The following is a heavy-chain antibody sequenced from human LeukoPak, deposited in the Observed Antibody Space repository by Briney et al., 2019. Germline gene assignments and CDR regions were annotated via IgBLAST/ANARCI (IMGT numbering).Heavy chain of an antibody. Sequence: PGGSLRLSCAASGFTFSSYWMSWVRQAPGKGLEWVANIKQDGSGKYYVDSVKGRFTISRDNAKNSLYLQMNSLRAEDTAVYYCARGGVLRYFDWSDYWGQGTLVTVSS. V-gene: IGHV3-7*01. D-gene: IGHD3-9*01. CDR3: ARGGVLRYFDWSDY. CDR1: GFTFSSYW. J-gene: IGHJ4*02. CDR2: IKQDGSGK.